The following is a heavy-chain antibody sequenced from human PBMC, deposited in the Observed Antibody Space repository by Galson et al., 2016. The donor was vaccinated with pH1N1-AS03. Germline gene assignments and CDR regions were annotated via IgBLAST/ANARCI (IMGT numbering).Heavy chain of an antibody. CDR1: GFTFKSYW. CDR3: ARESTGTEHIVVVTGRYGYYYMDV. Sequence: SLRLSCAASGFTFKSYWMSWVRQAPGKGLEWVANINQDENEKYCVDSVKGRFTISRDNAKNSLYLEMNSLRAEDTALYYCARESTGTEHIVVVTGRYGYYYMDVWGKGTAGTVS. V-gene: IGHV3-7*03. D-gene: IGHD2-21*02. J-gene: IGHJ6*03. CDR2: INQDENEK.